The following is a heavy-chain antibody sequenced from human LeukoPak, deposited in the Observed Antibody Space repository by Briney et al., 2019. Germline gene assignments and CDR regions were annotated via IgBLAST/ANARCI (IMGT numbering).Heavy chain of an antibody. Sequence: SQTLSLKCAISGDSVYSNSAAWNWIGQSPSRGLEWLGRTYYRSKWYNDYAVSVKSRITTTPDTSKNQVSRQLNSVTPEDTDVYYCARDSTGGGDAFDILGQGTMVTVSS. CDR3: ARDSTGGGDAFDI. CDR1: GDSVYSNSAA. D-gene: IGHD7-27*01. V-gene: IGHV6-1*01. J-gene: IGHJ3*02. CDR2: TYYRSKWYN.